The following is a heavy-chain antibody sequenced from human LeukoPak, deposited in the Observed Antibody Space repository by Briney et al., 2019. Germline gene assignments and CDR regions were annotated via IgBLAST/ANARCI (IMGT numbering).Heavy chain of an antibody. CDR3: ASTGGRGYSGYEPFDY. J-gene: IGHJ4*02. CDR2: ISGSGGST. CDR1: GFTFSSYA. D-gene: IGHD5-12*01. Sequence: GGSLRLSCAASGFTFSSYAMSWVRQAPGKGLEWGSAISGSGGSTYYADSVKGRFTISRDNSKNTLYLQMNSLRAEDTAVYYCASTGGRGYSGYEPFDYWGQGTLVTVSS. V-gene: IGHV3-23*01.